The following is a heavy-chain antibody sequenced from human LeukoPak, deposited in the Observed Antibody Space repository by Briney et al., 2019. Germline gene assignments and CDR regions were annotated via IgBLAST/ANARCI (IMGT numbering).Heavy chain of an antibody. J-gene: IGHJ4*02. Sequence: TGGSLRLSCAASGFAFSNYAMSWVRQAPEKGLEWVSTISGSGGSTFYADSVKGRFAISRDNSGNTLYLQMNSLRAEDTAIYYCAKCEAYTGYVPHYWGQGTQVIVSS. D-gene: IGHD5-12*01. CDR1: GFAFSNYA. CDR3: AKCEAYTGYVPHY. CDR2: ISGSGGST. V-gene: IGHV3-23*01.